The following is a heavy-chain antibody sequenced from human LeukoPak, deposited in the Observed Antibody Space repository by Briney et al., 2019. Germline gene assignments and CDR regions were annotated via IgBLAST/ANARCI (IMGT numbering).Heavy chain of an antibody. D-gene: IGHD3-22*01. CDR2: IYYSGST. Sequence: RPSETLSLTCTVSGGSISSYYWSWIRQPPGKGLEWIGYIYYSGSTNYNPSLKSRVTISVDTSKNQFSLKLSSVTAADTAVYYCARVNIGWLFLDPWGQGTLVTVSS. V-gene: IGHV4-59*01. J-gene: IGHJ5*02. CDR3: ARVNIGWLFLDP. CDR1: GGSISSYY.